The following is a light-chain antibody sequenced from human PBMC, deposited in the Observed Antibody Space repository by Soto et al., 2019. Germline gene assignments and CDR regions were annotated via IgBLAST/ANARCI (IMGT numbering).Light chain of an antibody. V-gene: IGLV4-69*01. Sequence: QLVLTQSPSASASLGASVKLTSTLSSGHSSYAIAWHQQQPEKGPRYLMKLHSDGSHSKGDGIPDRFSGSSSGAERSLTISSLQSEDEADYYFQTWGPGLDVVFGGGTKLTVL. CDR2: LHSDGSH. CDR3: QTWGPGLDVV. CDR1: SGHSSYA. J-gene: IGLJ2*01.